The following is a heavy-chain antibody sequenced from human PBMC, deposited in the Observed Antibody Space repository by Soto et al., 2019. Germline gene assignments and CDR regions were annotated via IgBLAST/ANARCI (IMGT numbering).Heavy chain of an antibody. CDR3: ARDPSQYYSDSSGLGY. V-gene: IGHV3-48*02. Sequence: GGSLRLSCAASGFTFSSYSMNWVRQAPGKGLEWVSYISSSSSTIYYADSVKGRFTISRDNAKNSLYLQMNSLRDEDTAVYYCARDPSQYYSDSSGLGYWGQGTLVTVSS. D-gene: IGHD3-22*01. CDR2: ISSSSSTI. CDR1: GFTFSSYS. J-gene: IGHJ4*02.